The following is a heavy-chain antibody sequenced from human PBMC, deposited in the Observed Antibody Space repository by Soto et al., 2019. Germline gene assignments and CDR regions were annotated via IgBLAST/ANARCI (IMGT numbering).Heavy chain of an antibody. J-gene: IGHJ5*02. CDR2: IYNSGST. D-gene: IGHD3-10*01. CDR3: ARRGVTMVRGPAPWFAP. V-gene: IGHV4-59*08. Sequence: SETLSLTCTFSGVSINTYFWSWIRQPPGKGLEWIGYIYNSGSTNYNPSLKSRLTISIDTSKNQLSLKLNSVTAADTAVYYCARRGVTMVRGPAPWFAPWGQGTLVTVSS. CDR1: GVSINTYF.